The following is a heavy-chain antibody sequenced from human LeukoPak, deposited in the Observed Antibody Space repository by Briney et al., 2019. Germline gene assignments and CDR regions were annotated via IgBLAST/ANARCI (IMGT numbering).Heavy chain of an antibody. CDR1: GFTFSNYG. CDR3: AKTRGTYFLYFDY. J-gene: IGHJ4*02. V-gene: IGHV3-30*18. Sequence: GWSLRLSCAASGFTFSNYGMQWVRKAPGKRLEWVAVISYDGSNKYYADSVKGRFTISRDNSKNTLYLQMNSLRAEDTAVFFCAKTRGTYFLYFDYWGPGTLVSVSS. CDR2: ISYDGSNK. D-gene: IGHD1-26*01.